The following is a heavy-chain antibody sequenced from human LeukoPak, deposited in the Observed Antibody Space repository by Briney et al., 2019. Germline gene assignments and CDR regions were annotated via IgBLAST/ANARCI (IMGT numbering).Heavy chain of an antibody. D-gene: IGHD2-21*01. CDR2: IIPGGGV. V-gene: IGHV4-34*12. Sequence: SETLSLTCAVHGVSFSAYSWSWIRQSPGRGLEWIGEIIPGGGVIYNPPLKSRATISGDTSENQFSLSLTSVTAADTAVYYCARIRCGHTDVVCYNYWGLGTLVTVSS. CDR1: GVSFSAYS. CDR3: ARIRCGHTDVVCYNY. J-gene: IGHJ4*02.